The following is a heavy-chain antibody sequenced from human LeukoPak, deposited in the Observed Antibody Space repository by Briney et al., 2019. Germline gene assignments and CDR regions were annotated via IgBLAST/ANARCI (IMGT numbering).Heavy chain of an antibody. J-gene: IGHJ4*02. Sequence: GGSLRLSCAASGFTFSSYWMAWVRQPPGKGLEWVANIKQDGSEKYYVDSVKGRFTTSRDNAKNSLFLEMNSLRAEDTAVYYCARFQHCGGDCYPLDYWGQGTLVTVSS. CDR1: GFTFSSYW. CDR3: ARFQHCGGDCYPLDY. D-gene: IGHD2-21*02. CDR2: IKQDGSEK. V-gene: IGHV3-7*01.